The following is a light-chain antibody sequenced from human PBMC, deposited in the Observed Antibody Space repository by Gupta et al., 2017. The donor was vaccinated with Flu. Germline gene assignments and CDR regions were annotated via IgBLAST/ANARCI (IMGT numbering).Light chain of an antibody. CDR3: CSYAGSSVVAV. CDR2: EVN. Sequence: ISIAFTGTTSDVGPCDVVYWYRQVPGKAPKLLVYEVNMRNTAVSDRFSGAKSGNTASLTISGLQTEDEADYYCCSYAGSSVVAVFGGGTKLTVL. V-gene: IGLV2-23*02. CDR1: TSDVGPCDV. J-gene: IGLJ2*01.